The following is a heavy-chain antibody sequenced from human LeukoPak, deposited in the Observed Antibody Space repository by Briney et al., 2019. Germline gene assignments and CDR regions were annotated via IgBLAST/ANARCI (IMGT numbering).Heavy chain of an antibody. Sequence: SETLSLTCTVSGGSISSYYWSWIRQPPGKGLEWIGYIYYSGSTNYNPSLKSRVTISVDTSKNQFSLKLSSVTAADTAVYYCTRGFGELSLYYFDYWGQGTLVTVSS. J-gene: IGHJ4*02. CDR2: IYYSGST. V-gene: IGHV4-59*01. D-gene: IGHD3-10*01. CDR3: TRGFGELSLYYFDY. CDR1: GGSISSYY.